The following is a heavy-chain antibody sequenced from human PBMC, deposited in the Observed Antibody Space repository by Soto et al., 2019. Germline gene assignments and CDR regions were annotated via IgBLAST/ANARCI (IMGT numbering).Heavy chain of an antibody. J-gene: IGHJ4*02. CDR3: ARDRRGSSWYYFDY. CDR1: GGSISSSNW. V-gene: IGHV4-4*02. D-gene: IGHD6-13*01. CDR2: IYHSGST. Sequence: QVQLQESGPGLVKPSGTLSLTCAVSGGSISSSNWWSWVRQPPGKGLEWIGEIYHSGSTNYNPSLQSRVTISVDKSKNQFSLKLSSVTAADTAVYYCARDRRGSSWYYFDYWGQGTLVTVSS.